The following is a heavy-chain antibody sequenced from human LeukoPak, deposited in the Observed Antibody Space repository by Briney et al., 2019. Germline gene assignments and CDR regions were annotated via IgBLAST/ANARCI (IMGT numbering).Heavy chain of an antibody. Sequence: PGGSLRLSCAASGFTFSSYAMSWVRQAPGKGLEWVSYISSSGSTIYYADSVKGRFTISRDNAKNSLYLQMNSLRAEDTAVYYCARDGGYYYGSGSYYYYGMDVWGQGTTVTVSS. CDR1: GFTFSSYA. D-gene: IGHD3-10*01. V-gene: IGHV3-48*04. J-gene: IGHJ6*02. CDR3: ARDGGYYYGSGSYYYYGMDV. CDR2: ISSSGSTI.